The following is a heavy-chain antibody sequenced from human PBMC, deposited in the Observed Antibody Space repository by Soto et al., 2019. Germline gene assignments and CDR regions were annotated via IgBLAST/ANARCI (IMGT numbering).Heavy chain of an antibody. CDR2: SSGSYT. J-gene: IGHJ4*02. CDR3: AKDLYCSSTSCSKSYDY. Sequence: PGGALRLSCAASGFTLSRYAMSWVRPAPGEGLEWVSVSSGSYTNYADSVKGRFTISRDNSKNTLYLQMNSLRAEDTAVYYCAKDLYCSSTSCSKSYDYWGQGTLVTVSS. V-gene: IGHV3-23*01. CDR1: GFTLSRYA. D-gene: IGHD2-2*01.